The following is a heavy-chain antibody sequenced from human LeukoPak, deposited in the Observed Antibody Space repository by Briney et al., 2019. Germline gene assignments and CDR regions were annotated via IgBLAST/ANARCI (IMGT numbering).Heavy chain of an antibody. D-gene: IGHD5/OR15-5a*01. CDR2: IQQYGSEK. Sequence: GGSLRPSCAASGFTFSSYWMSWVRQAPGTGLESVAKIQQYGSEKYYVDSVTGRFTISRDNAKNSLCMQMNSLRAEDTGIYYCGRESSSSTFDYWGQGTLVTVSS. CDR1: GFTFSSYW. J-gene: IGHJ4*02. CDR3: GRESSSSTFDY. V-gene: IGHV3-7*01.